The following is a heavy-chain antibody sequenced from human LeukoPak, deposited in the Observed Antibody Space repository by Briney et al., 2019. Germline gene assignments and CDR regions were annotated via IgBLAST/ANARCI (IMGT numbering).Heavy chain of an antibody. J-gene: IGHJ5*02. CDR3: ARDHQQLGRFDP. CDR1: GGSFSGYY. D-gene: IGHD6-13*01. V-gene: IGHV4-34*01. Sequence: SETLSLTCAVYGGSFSGYYWSWIRQPPGKGLEWIGEINHSGSTNYNPSLKSRVTISVDTSKNQFSLKLRSVTAADTAVYYCARDHQQLGRFDPWGQGTLVTVSS. CDR2: INHSGST.